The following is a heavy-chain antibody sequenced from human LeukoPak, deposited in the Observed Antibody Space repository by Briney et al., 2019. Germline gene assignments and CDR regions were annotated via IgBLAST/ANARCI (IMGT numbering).Heavy chain of an antibody. V-gene: IGHV4-31*03. D-gene: IGHD1/OR15-1a*01. CDR2: IYYSGTT. CDR3: ARAAQNWNNAPYFDF. Sequence: SETLSLTCTVSGGSVSSGDYYWSWIRQHPGTGLEWLGYIYYSGTTYYNPSLKSRLTISLDTSKNQFSLKLSSVTAADTAVYYCARAAQNWNNAPYFDFWGQETLVTVSS. CDR1: GGSVSSGDYY. J-gene: IGHJ4*02.